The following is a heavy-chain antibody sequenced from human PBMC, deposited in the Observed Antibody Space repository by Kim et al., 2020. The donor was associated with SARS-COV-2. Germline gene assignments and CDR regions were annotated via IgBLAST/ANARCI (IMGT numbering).Heavy chain of an antibody. J-gene: IGHJ6*02. Sequence: GGSLRLSCAASGFTFSSYAMSWVRQAPGKGLEWVSAISGSGGSTYYADSVKGRFTISRDNSKNTLYLQMNSLRAEDTAVYYCATIPAAAPWYYYYGMDVWGQGTTVTVSS. CDR3: ATIPAAAPWYYYYGMDV. D-gene: IGHD2-2*01. CDR2: ISGSGGST. CDR1: GFTFSSYA. V-gene: IGHV3-23*01.